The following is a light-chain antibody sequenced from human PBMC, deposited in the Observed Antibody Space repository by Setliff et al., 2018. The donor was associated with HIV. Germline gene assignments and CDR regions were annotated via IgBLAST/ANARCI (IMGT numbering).Light chain of an antibody. V-gene: IGLV2-18*02. Sequence: QSALTQPASVSGSPGQPVTISCAGTSSDVGSYNRVSWYRQTPGTAPKLMIFEVNKRPSGVPDRFSGSRSGNTASLTIAGLQADDEADYYCCSYTSRNTWVFGGGTKVTVL. J-gene: IGLJ3*02. CDR2: EVN. CDR3: CSYTSRNTWV. CDR1: SSDVGSYNR.